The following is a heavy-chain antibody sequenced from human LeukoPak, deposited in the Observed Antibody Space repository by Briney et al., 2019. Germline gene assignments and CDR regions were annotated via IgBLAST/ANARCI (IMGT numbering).Heavy chain of an antibody. CDR1: GGTFSSYA. V-gene: IGHV1-2*02. CDR2: INPNSGGT. D-gene: IGHD3-10*01. CDR3: ARVYGQTLFDY. Sequence: XSVKVSCKASGGTFSSYAISWVRQAPGQGLEWMGWINPNSGGTNYAQKFQGRVTMTRDTSISTAYMELSRLRSDDTAVYYCARVYGQTLFDYWGQGTLVTVSS. J-gene: IGHJ4*02.